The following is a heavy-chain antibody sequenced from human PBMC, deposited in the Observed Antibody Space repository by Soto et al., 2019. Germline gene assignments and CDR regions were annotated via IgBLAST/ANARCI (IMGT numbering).Heavy chain of an antibody. CDR1: GFTFSSYW. CDR3: AIRAYRADAFDI. D-gene: IGHD3-16*01. J-gene: IGHJ3*02. Sequence: EVQLVESGGGLVQPGGSLRLSCAASGFTFSSYWMHWVRQAPGKGLVWVSRINSDGSTTNYADSVKGRFTISRVNAKNTLYLHMSTLRAVDTAVYYCAIRAYRADAFDIWGQGTMVTVTS. CDR2: INSDGSTT. V-gene: IGHV3-74*01.